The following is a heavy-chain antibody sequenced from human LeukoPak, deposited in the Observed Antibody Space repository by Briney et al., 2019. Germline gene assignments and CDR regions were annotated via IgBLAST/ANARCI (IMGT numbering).Heavy chain of an antibody. D-gene: IGHD5-24*01. J-gene: IGHJ1*01. CDR1: GFTFSSYS. V-gene: IGHV3-74*01. CDR2: IDSDGTGT. Sequence: PGGSLRLSCAASGFTFSSYSMNWVRQAPGKGLEWVARIDSDGTGTRYADSVKGRFTISRDNAKNTLYLQMNSLRAEDTAVYYCARVLSADGPGFQHWGQGTLVTVSS. CDR3: ARVLSADGPGFQH.